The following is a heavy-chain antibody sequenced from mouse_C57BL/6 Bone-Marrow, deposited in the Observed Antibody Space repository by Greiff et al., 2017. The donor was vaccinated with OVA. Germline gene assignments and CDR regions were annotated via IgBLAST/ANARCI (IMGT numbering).Heavy chain of an antibody. CDR2: IWSGGST. J-gene: IGHJ1*03. CDR3: ARNSCHWYFDV. D-gene: IGHD1-1*01. Sequence: QVQLKQSGPGLVQPSQSLSITCTVSGFSLTSYGVHWVRQSPGKGLEWLGVIWSGGSTDYNAAFISRLSISKDNSKSQVFFKMNSLQADDTAIYYCARNSCHWYFDVWGTGTTVTVSS. V-gene: IGHV2-2*01. CDR1: GFSLTSYG.